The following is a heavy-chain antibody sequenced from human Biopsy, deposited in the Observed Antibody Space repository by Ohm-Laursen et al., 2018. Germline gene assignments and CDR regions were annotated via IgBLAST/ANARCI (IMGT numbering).Heavy chain of an antibody. CDR1: GFSLSARGMC. Sequence: TQTLTLTCSFSGFSLSARGMCVSWIRQAPGKALEWLARVDWDDYKDYSASLQTKLSISKDTSNDQMVLTVNNVDPADTATYYCARTPILIVSAGLVYRHRRHLQGMDVWGQGIAVTV. CDR3: ARTPILIVSAGLVYRHRRHLQGMDV. V-gene: IGHV2-70*11. D-gene: IGHD6-13*01. CDR2: VDWDDYK. J-gene: IGHJ6*02.